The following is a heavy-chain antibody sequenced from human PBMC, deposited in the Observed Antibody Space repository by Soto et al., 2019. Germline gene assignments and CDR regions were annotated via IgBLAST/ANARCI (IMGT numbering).Heavy chain of an antibody. CDR1: GFTFNNHV. CDR3: AKDGRYSSDRGWFDP. V-gene: IGHV3-23*01. J-gene: IGHJ5*02. D-gene: IGHD6-19*01. CDR2: ISGSGANT. Sequence: EVQLLESGGGLVRPGGSLRLSCAASGFTFNNHVMSWVRQAPGKGLEWVAGISGSGANTYYVDSVKGRFTISRDNSKNTVYLQMNSLTAEETAGYYCAKDGRYSSDRGWFDPWGQGTLVNVSS.